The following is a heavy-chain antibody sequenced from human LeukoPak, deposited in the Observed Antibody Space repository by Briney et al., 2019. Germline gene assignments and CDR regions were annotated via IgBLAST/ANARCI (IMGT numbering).Heavy chain of an antibody. J-gene: IGHJ4*02. CDR3: ARQLRSYPGVSPFDY. D-gene: IGHD1-7*01. Sequence: SETLSLTCAVYGGSFSGYYWSWIRQPPGKGLKWIGEINHSGSTNYNPSLKSRVTISVDTSKNQFSLKLSSVTAADTAVYYCARQLRSYPGVSPFDYWGQGTLVTVSS. CDR2: INHSGST. V-gene: IGHV4-34*01. CDR1: GGSFSGYY.